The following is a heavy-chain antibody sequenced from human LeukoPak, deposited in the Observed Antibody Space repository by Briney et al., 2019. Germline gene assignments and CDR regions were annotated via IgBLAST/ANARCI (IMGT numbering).Heavy chain of an antibody. Sequence: GGSLRLSCATSGLTVSSNYMTWVRQAPGKGLEWVSVIYTDGSTFYADSVKGRFTISRDNSKNTLYLQMNSLRAEGTAVYYCARDGEYSGYGIYYYYGMDVWGQGTLVTVSS. CDR2: IYTDGST. V-gene: IGHV3-53*01. CDR1: GLTVSSNY. D-gene: IGHD5-12*01. J-gene: IGHJ6*02. CDR3: ARDGEYSGYGIYYYYGMDV.